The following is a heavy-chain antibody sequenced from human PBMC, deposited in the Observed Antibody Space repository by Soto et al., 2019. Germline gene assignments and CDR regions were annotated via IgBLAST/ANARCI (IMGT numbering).Heavy chain of an antibody. J-gene: IGHJ4*02. CDR2: IYPGDSET. Sequence: GASLKISCKGSRHSFTSYWIGWVRQKPGKGLEWMGIIYPGDSETRYSPSFQGQVTISADKSINTAYLQWSSLKASDTANYYCARLGDGFNPYYFDSWGQGTLVTVSS. CDR1: RHSFTSYW. D-gene: IGHD3-3*01. CDR3: ARLGDGFNPYYFDS. V-gene: IGHV5-51*01.